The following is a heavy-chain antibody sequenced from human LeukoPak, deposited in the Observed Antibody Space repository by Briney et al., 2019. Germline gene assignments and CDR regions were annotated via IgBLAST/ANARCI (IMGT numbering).Heavy chain of an antibody. CDR1: GFTFSSYG. CDR3: AKDRYSSGWRPAYYFDY. CDR2: ISYDGSNK. D-gene: IGHD6-19*01. Sequence: PGGSLRLSCAASGFTFSSYGMHWVRQAPGKGLEWVAVISYDGSNKYYADSVKGRFTISRDNSKNTLYLQMNSLRAEDTAVYYCAKDRYSSGWRPAYYFDYWGQGTLVTVSS. J-gene: IGHJ4*02. V-gene: IGHV3-30*18.